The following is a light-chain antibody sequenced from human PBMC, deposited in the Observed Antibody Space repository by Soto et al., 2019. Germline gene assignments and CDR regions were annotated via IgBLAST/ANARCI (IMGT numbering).Light chain of an antibody. CDR1: QSASTF. Sequence: DIERTQSPSSLSASVGGKLPITCRASQSASTFLAWYQQKPGQAPKLLIYDASTLQSGVPSRFSASGSGTEIALTISGLQPDDFAVYYCHQYNRYPVTFGQGTKV. CDR3: HQYNRYPVT. V-gene: IGKV1-5*01. CDR2: DAS. J-gene: IGKJ1*01.